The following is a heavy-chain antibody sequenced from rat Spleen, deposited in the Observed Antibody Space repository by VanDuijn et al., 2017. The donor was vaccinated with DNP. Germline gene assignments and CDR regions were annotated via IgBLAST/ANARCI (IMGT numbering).Heavy chain of an antibody. V-gene: IGHV3-1*01. J-gene: IGHJ2*01. CDR2: ISYSGST. CDR1: GSSITSNY. Sequence: EVQLQESGSGLVKPAPSLSLTCSVTGSSITSNYWGWIRKFPGNKMEYIGHISYSGSTNYNPSLKSRVSITRDTSRNQFFLQLNSVTTEDTATYYCARWTYYFDYWGQGVMVTVSS. CDR3: ARWTYYFDY.